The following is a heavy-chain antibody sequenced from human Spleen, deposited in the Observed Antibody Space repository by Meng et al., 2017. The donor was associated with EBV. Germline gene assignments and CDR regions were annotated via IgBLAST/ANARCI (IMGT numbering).Heavy chain of an antibody. CDR1: GFTFNNYG. V-gene: IGHV1-18*01. J-gene: IGHJ4*02. Sequence: QVQLVQSGAEVKKPGASVKVSCKTSGFTFNNYGISWVRQAPGQGLEWMGWISAYNGDRNYAQKFQGRVTMTTDLATSTAYTELRSLRSDDTAVYYCARSQAFSYWGQGTLVTVSS. CDR2: ISAYNGDR. CDR3: ARSQAFSY.